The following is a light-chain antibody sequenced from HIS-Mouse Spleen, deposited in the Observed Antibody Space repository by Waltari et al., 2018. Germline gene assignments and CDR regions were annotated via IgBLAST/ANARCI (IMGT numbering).Light chain of an antibody. CDR2: KDS. CDR1: ALPKQY. J-gene: IGLJ1*01. CDR3: QSADSSGTYV. Sequence: SYELTQPPSVSVSPGQTARITCSGDALPKQYAYWYQQKPGRAPVLVIYKDSGRPSGIPERFSGSSSGTTVTLTISGVQAEDEADYYCQSADSSGTYVFGTRTKVTVL. V-gene: IGLV3-25*03.